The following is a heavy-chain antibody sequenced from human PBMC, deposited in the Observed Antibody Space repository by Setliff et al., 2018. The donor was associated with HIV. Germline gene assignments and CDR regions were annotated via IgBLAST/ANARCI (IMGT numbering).Heavy chain of an antibody. Sequence: GASVKVSCKASGGTFSSYAISWVRQAPGQGLEWMGGIIPIFGTVNYAQKFQGRVTITADESTSTAYMELSSLRSEDTAVYYCARGGWELVSCYDYWGQGTLVTVSS. V-gene: IGHV1-69*13. CDR3: ARGGWELVSCYDY. CDR2: IIPIFGTV. J-gene: IGHJ4*02. CDR1: GGTFSSYA. D-gene: IGHD1-26*01.